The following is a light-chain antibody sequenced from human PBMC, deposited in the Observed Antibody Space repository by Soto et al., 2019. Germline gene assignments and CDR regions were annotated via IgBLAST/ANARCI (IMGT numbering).Light chain of an antibody. CDR2: DAS. V-gene: IGKV1-5*01. CDR3: LRYNAFSQT. CDR1: QSMNSW. Sequence: GDRVTITCRASQSMNSWLAWYQQKPGEAPKVLIYDASSLESGVPSRFSGSGSGTEFTLTIGSLRPEDFATYYCLRYNAFSQTFGQGTKVDIK. J-gene: IGKJ1*01.